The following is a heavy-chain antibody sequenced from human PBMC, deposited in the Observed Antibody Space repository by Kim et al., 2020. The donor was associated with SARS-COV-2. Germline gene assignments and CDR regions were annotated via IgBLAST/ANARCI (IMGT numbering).Heavy chain of an antibody. J-gene: IGHJ4*02. V-gene: IGHV3-7*03. CDR1: GFIFSRYW. CDR3: TRGQGWTDY. Sequence: GGSLRLSCEVSGFIFSRYWMSWVHQAPGKGPEWVANINQDEGEKYYVESVKGRFTISRDNAKNSVYLQMNSLRAEDTAVYYCTRGQGWTDYWGQGTLVTV. D-gene: IGHD3-3*01. CDR2: INQDEGEK.